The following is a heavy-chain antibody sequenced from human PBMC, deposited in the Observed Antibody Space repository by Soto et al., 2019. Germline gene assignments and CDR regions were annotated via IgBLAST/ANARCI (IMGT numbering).Heavy chain of an antibody. J-gene: IGHJ3*02. V-gene: IGHV1-18*04. Sequence: GASVKVSCKASGYTFTGYGISWVRQAPGQGLEWMGWISAYNGNTNYAQKLQGRVTMTTDTSTSTAYMELRSLRSDDTAVYYCARDREYYDSSGYPDAFDIWGQGTMVTVSS. CDR3: ARDREYYDSSGYPDAFDI. D-gene: IGHD3-22*01. CDR2: ISAYNGNT. CDR1: GYTFTGYG.